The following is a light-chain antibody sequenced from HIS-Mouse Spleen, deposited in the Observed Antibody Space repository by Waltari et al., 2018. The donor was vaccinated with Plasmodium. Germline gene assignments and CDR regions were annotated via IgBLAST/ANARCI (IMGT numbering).Light chain of an antibody. CDR2: LNSDGSH. J-gene: IGLJ2*01. V-gene: IGLV4-69*01. Sequence: QLVLTQSPSASASLGASAKLTCTLTSGHSTYAIAGHQQQPEKGPRYLMKLNSDGSHSKGDGIPDRFSGSSSGAERYLTISSLQSEDEADYYCQTWGTGMGVFGGGTKLTVL. CDR3: QTWGTGMGV. CDR1: SGHSTYA.